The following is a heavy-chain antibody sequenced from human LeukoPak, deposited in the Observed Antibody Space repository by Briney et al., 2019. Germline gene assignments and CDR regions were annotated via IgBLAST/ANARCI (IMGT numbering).Heavy chain of an antibody. CDR1: GFTFGDYG. J-gene: IGHJ4*02. Sequence: RTGGSLRLSCAGSGFTFGDYGMHWFRQTPGKGLGWVAVIAYDGSRAFYADSVKGRFTISRDNSKNTMSVQMDDLRAEDTAVYYCTRYNNDHFDYWGQGTLVTVSS. D-gene: IGHD1-14*01. CDR3: TRYNNDHFDY. V-gene: IGHV3-30*12. CDR2: IAYDGSRA.